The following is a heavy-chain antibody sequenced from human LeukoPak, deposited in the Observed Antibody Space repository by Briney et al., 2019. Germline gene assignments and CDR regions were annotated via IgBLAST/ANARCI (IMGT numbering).Heavy chain of an antibody. V-gene: IGHV3-48*03. CDR3: ARERQSCGGDCSDY. CDR2: IIQSGSTV. Sequence: GGSRRLSCVASGFTFSIYEMNWVRRAPGKGLEGVSYIIQSGSTVYYADSVKGRFTISRDNAKNSLYLQMNSLRAEDTAVYYCARERQSCGGDCSDYWGQGTLVTVSS. D-gene: IGHD2-21*01. J-gene: IGHJ4*02. CDR1: GFTFSIYE.